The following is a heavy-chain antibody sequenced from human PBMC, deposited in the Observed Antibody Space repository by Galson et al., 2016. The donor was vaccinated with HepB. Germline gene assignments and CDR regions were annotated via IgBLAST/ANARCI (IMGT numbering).Heavy chain of an antibody. CDR2: IFHIGST. Sequence: SETLSLTCTVSGGPISSNRYYWGWIRQPPGKGLEWIGSIFHIGSTYYNASLKSRATISVDTSQSQFSLKLRSLTATDTAVYYCARFGGDWGFWGQGNLVIVSS. CDR1: GGPISSNRYY. D-gene: IGHD2-21*02. J-gene: IGHJ1*01. CDR3: ARFGGDWGF. V-gene: IGHV4-39*01.